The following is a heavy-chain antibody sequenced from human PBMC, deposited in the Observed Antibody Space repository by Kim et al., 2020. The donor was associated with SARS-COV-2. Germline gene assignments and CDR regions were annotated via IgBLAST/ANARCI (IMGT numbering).Heavy chain of an antibody. D-gene: IGHD3-16*01. CDR1: GGSISSGGYY. CDR3: ARDGRVVKDVSWYFDL. V-gene: IGHV4-31*03. Sequence: SETLSLTCTVSGGSISSGGYYWSWIRQHPGKGLEWSGYIYYSGSTYYNPALKSRVTISVDTSKNQFSLKLSSVTAADTAVYYCARDGRVVKDVSWYFDLWGRGTLVTASP. CDR2: IYYSGST. J-gene: IGHJ2*01.